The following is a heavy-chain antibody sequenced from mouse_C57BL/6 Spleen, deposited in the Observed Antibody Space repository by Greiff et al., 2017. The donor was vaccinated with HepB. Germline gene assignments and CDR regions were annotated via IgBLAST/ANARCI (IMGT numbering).Heavy chain of an antibody. CDR3: ARPVYYYGDYAMDY. CDR1: GFTFSDYG. V-gene: IGHV5-17*01. D-gene: IGHD1-1*01. CDR2: ISSGSSTI. J-gene: IGHJ4*01. Sequence: DVQLQESGGGLVKPGGSLKLSCAASGFTFSDYGMHWVRQAPEKGLEWVAYISSGSSTIYYADTVKGRFTISRDNAKNTLFLQMTSLRSEDTAMYYCARPVYYYGDYAMDYWGQGTSVTVSS.